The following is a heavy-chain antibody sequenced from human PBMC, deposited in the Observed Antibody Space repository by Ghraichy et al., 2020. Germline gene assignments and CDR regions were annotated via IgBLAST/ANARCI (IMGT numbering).Heavy chain of an antibody. V-gene: IGHV1-8*01. D-gene: IGHD6-13*01. CDR2: MNPNSGNT. CDR1: GYTFTSYD. Sequence: ASVKVSCKASGYTFTSYDINWVRQATGQGLEWMGWMNPNSGNTGYAQKFQGRVTMTRNTSISTAYMELSSLRSEDTAVYYCARCSSSTITGANDYWGQGTLVTVSS. J-gene: IGHJ4*02. CDR3: ARCSSSTITGANDY.